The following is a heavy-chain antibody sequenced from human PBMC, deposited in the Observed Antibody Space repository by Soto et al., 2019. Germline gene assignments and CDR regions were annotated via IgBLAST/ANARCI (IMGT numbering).Heavy chain of an antibody. Sequence: GGSLRLSCAASGLTFSNAWMNWVRQAPGKGLEWVGRIKSKTDGGTTDYAAPVKGRFTISRDDSKNTLYLQMNSLRAEDTAVYYCAIPYYSGYYYGMDVCGQGTTVTVSS. CDR3: AIPYYSGYYYGMDV. CDR1: GLTFSNAW. D-gene: IGHD3-10*01. J-gene: IGHJ6*02. CDR2: IKSKTDGGTT. V-gene: IGHV3-15*07.